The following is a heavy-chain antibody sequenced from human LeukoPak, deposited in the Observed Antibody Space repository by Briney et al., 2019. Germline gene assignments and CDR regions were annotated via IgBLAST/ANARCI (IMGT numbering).Heavy chain of an antibody. CDR2: IDASGSS. D-gene: IGHD1-14*01. V-gene: IGHV4-4*07. Sequence: PSETLSLTCTVSGGSVTSHYGSSIRQPAGKGRECIGRIDASGSSNYNPSLKTRVTMSVDMSENHFSLKLNSVTAADTAVYYCARGYREFDYWGQGPLVTVSS. J-gene: IGHJ4*02. CDR3: ARGYREFDY. CDR1: GGSVTSHY.